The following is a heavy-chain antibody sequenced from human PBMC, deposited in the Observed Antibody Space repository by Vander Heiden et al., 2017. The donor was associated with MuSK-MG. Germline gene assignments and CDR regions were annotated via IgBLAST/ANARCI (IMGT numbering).Heavy chain of an antibody. CDR3: ARERGAYCSGGSCYYDR. J-gene: IGHJ5*02. CDR2: IYYSGST. CDR1: GGSISSYY. Sequence: QVQLQESGPGLVKPSETLSLTCTVSGGSISSYYWSWIWQPPGKGLEWIGYIYYSGSTNYNPSLKSRVTISVDTSKNQFSLKLSSVTAADTAVYYCARERGAYCSGGSCYYDRWGQGTLVTVSS. D-gene: IGHD2-15*01. V-gene: IGHV4-59*01.